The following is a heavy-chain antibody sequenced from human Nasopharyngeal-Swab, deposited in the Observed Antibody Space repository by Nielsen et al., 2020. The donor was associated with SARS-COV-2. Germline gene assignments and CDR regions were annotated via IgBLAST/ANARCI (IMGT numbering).Heavy chain of an antibody. CDR2: TNPNSGGT. J-gene: IGHJ4*02. Sequence: ASVKVSCKASGYTFTGYYMHWVRQAPGQGLEWMGWTNPNSGGTNYAQKFQGWVTMTRDTSISTAYMELSRLRSDDTAVYYCARQSDSSGYYHPFDYWGQGTLVTVSS. CDR3: ARQSDSSGYYHPFDY. V-gene: IGHV1-2*04. D-gene: IGHD3-22*01. CDR1: GYTFTGYY.